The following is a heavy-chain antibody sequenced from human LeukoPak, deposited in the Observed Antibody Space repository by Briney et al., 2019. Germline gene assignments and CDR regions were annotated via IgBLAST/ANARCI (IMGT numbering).Heavy chain of an antibody. CDR1: GFTLSSYG. CDR2: ISYDGSNK. J-gene: IGHJ4*02. D-gene: IGHD3-10*01. Sequence: PGGSLRLSCAATGFTLSSYGMHWVRQAPGKGLEWVAVISYDGSNKYYADSVKGRFTISRDNSKNTLYLQMNSLRAEDTAVYYCPKDVLLWFGESPHDYWGQRTLVTVSS. V-gene: IGHV3-30*18. CDR3: PKDVLLWFGESPHDY.